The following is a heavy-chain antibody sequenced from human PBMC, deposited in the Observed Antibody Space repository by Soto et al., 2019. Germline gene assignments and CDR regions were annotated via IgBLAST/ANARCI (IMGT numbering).Heavy chain of an antibody. CDR2: ISASSTYI. Sequence: EVQLVESGGGLVKPGGSLRLSCAASGFIFSSYTMNWVRQAPGKGLEWVSSISASSTYIYYADSLKGRFTISRGNAYNSLYLQMSSLRAEDTAVYSCARGWLRDPWMYWGQGTLVTVSS. CDR1: GFIFSSYT. D-gene: IGHD5-12*01. V-gene: IGHV3-21*01. CDR3: ARGWLRDPWMY. J-gene: IGHJ4*02.